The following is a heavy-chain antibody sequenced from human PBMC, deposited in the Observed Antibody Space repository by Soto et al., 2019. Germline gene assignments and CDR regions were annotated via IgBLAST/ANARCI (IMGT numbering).Heavy chain of an antibody. V-gene: IGHV3-48*03. J-gene: IGHJ6*02. CDR1: GFTFSGYE. D-gene: IGHD3-22*01. CDR3: AREVVVFGVIIPTPMDV. CDR2: ISGSGSTI. Sequence: EVQLVESGGGLVRPGGSLRLSCAASGFTFSGYEMNWVRQAPGKGLEWVSYISGSGSTIYYADSVKGRFTISRDNAKDPLYLQMNSLRAEDTAVYYCAREVVVFGVIIPTPMDVWGQETTVTVSS.